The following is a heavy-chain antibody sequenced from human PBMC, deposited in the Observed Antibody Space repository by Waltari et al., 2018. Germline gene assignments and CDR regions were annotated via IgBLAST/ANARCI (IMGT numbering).Heavy chain of an antibody. J-gene: IGHJ4*02. CDR2: INSGGTGT. CDR1: GFAFSRYW. Sequence: EVQLVESGGGVVQPGGSLRPSGAASGFAFSRYWMHCVRQAPGKGLVWVARINSGGTGTIYADSVKGRFTISRDNAKNTLHLQMNSLRVEDTAVYYCSRVKFLEWLPQPAVLDYWGQGSLVTVSS. D-gene: IGHD3-3*01. V-gene: IGHV3-74*01. CDR3: SRVKFLEWLPQPAVLDY.